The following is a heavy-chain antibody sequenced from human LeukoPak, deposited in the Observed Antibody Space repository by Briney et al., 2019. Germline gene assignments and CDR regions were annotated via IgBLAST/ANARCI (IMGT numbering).Heavy chain of an antibody. J-gene: IGHJ6*02. CDR1: GYTFTSYY. D-gene: IGHD6-19*01. CDR3: ARAEYSSGWPIYYYYGMDV. Sequence: ASVKVSCKASGYTFTSYYMHWVRQAPGQGLEWMGWMNPNSGNTGYAQRFQGRVTMTRNTSISTAYMELSSLRSEDTAVYYCARAEYSSGWPIYYYYGMDVWGQGTTVTVSS. V-gene: IGHV1-8*02. CDR2: MNPNSGNT.